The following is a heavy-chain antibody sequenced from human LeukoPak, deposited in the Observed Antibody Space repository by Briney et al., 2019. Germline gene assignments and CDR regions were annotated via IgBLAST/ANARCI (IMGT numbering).Heavy chain of an antibody. CDR1: GGSISSFY. CDR2: VYDSGST. D-gene: IGHD6-19*01. J-gene: IGHJ4*02. Sequence: SETLSLTCTVSGGSISSFYWSWIRQPPGKGLEWIWHVYDSGSTTYNPSVKSRVIISQDTSKNEFSLKLKSVTAADTAVYYCARGHYSSGWYLDYWGQGALVSVSS. V-gene: IGHV4-59*01. CDR3: ARGHYSSGWYLDY.